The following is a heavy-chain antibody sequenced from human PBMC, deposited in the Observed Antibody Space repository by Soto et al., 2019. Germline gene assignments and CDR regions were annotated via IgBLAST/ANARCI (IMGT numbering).Heavy chain of an antibody. CDR2: VYYSGST. Sequence: SETLSLTCTVSGDSVSSGSYYWSWIRQPPGKGLEWIGYVYYSGSTNYNPSLKSQVTISIDTSKNQFSLRLSSVTAADTAVQQCASEYQSGWYPWGQGTLVTVSS. D-gene: IGHD6-13*01. CDR3: ASEYQSGWYP. CDR1: GDSVSSGSYY. V-gene: IGHV4-61*01. J-gene: IGHJ5*02.